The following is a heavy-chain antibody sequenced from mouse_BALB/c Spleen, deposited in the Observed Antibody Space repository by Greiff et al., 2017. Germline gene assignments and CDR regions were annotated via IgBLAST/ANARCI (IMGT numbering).Heavy chain of an antibody. Sequence: DVQLVQSGGGLVQPGGSRKLSCAASGFTFSDYGMAWVRQAPGQGPEWVAFISNLAYSIYYADTVTGRFTISRENAKNTLYLEMSSLRSEDTAMYYCARELGGYFDYWGQGTTLTVSS. CDR3: ARELGGYFDY. D-gene: IGHD4-1*01. J-gene: IGHJ2*01. CDR1: GFTFSDYG. CDR2: ISNLAYSI. V-gene: IGHV5-15*02.